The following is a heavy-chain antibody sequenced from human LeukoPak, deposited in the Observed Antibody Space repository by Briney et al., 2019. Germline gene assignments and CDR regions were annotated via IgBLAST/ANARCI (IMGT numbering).Heavy chain of an antibody. Sequence: GASVKVSCKASGYTFTDYYMHWVRQAPGQGLEWMGWINPSSGGTNYAQKFQGRVTVTRDTSISTAYMDLSRLRSDDTAVYYCARGWPPDYYDSRRAAFDIWGQGTMVTVSS. CDR2: INPSSGGT. CDR3: ARGWPPDYYDSRRAAFDI. J-gene: IGHJ3*02. D-gene: IGHD3-22*01. V-gene: IGHV1-2*02. CDR1: GYTFTDYY.